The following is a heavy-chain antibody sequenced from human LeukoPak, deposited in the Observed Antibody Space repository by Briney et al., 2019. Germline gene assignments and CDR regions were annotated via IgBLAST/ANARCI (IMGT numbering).Heavy chain of an antibody. V-gene: IGHV4-31*03. CDR3: SAKEYDSSGYPGEFDY. D-gene: IGHD3-22*01. J-gene: IGHJ4*02. CDR1: GGSISSGGYY. Sequence: PSQTLSLTCTVSGGSISSGGYYWSWIRQHPGKGLEWIGYIYYSGSTYYNPSLKSRVTISVDTPKNQFSLKLSSVTAADTAVYYCSAKEYDSSGYPGEFDYWGQGTLVTVSS. CDR2: IYYSGST.